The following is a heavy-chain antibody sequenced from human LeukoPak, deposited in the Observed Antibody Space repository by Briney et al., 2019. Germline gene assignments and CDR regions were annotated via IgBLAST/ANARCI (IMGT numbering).Heavy chain of an antibody. Sequence: GESLKISCRVSGYTFTNYWIGWVRQMPGKGLEWMGIIYPGDSDTRYSPSFQGQVTISADKSISTAYLQWSSLKASDTAMYYCARHEGPGAPVARYYYYGMDVWGQGTTVTVSS. D-gene: IGHD2-2*01. CDR3: ARHEGPGAPVARYYYYGMDV. CDR1: GYTFTNYW. CDR2: IYPGDSDT. J-gene: IGHJ6*02. V-gene: IGHV5-51*01.